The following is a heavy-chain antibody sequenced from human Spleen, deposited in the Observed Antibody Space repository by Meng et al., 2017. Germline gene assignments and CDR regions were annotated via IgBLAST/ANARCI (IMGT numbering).Heavy chain of an antibody. V-gene: IGHV3-21*01. CDR1: AFTFSDYT. J-gene: IGHJ3*02. D-gene: IGHD6-13*01. CDR3: AREGIYPSGDAFDI. Sequence: GESLKISCAASAFTFSDYTMNWVRQAPGKGLEWVSSISGISSYIYYSDSVKGRFTIPRDNAKNSLYLQMNSLRAEDTAVYYCAREGIYPSGDAFDIWGQGIMVTVSS. CDR2: ISGISSYI.